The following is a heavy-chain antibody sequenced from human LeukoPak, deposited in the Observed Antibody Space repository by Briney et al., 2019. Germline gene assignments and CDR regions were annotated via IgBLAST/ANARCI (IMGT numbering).Heavy chain of an antibody. V-gene: IGHV3-66*01. Sequence: GGSLRLSCAASGFTVSSNHMSWVRQAPGKGLEWVSVIYSGGSTYYADSVKGRFTISRDNSKNTLYLQMNSLRAEDTAVYYCARGRLAVAGTLDYWGQGTLVTVSS. D-gene: IGHD6-19*01. CDR1: GFTVSSNH. J-gene: IGHJ4*02. CDR3: ARGRLAVAGTLDY. CDR2: IYSGGST.